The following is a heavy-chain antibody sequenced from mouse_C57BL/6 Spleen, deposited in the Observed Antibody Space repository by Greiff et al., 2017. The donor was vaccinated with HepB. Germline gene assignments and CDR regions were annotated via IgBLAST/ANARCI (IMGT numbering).Heavy chain of an antibody. Sequence: EVKLVESGGGLVKPGGSLKLSCAASGFTFSSYTMSWVRQTPEKRLEWVATISGGGGNTYYPDSVKGRFTISRDNAKNTLYLQMSSLRSEDTAVYYCARALDSSPDYWGQGTTLTVSS. CDR1: GFTFSSYT. V-gene: IGHV5-9*04. CDR2: ISGGGGNT. D-gene: IGHD3-2*01. J-gene: IGHJ2*01. CDR3: ARALDSSPDY.